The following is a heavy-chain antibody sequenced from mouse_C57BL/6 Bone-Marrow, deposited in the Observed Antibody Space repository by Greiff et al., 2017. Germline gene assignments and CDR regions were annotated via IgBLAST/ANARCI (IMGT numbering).Heavy chain of an antibody. D-gene: IGHD1-1*01. V-gene: IGHV14-4*01. CDR1: GFNIKDDY. J-gene: IGHJ2*01. Sequence: EVMLVESGAELVRPGASVKLSCTASGFNIKDDYMHWVKQRPEQGLEWIGWIDPENGDTEYASKFQGKATITADTSSNTAYLQLSSLTSEDTAVYYCTSYYYGSRWFDYWGQGTTLTVSS. CDR3: TSYYYGSRWFDY. CDR2: IDPENGDT.